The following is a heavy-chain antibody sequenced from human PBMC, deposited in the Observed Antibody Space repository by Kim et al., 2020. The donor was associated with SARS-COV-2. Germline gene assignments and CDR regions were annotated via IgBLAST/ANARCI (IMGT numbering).Heavy chain of an antibody. Sequence: YAQKFQGRVNMTTDISTSTAYMELRSLRSDDTAVYYCAREGGVPAAIGDYWGQGTLVTVSS. D-gene: IGHD2-2*01. J-gene: IGHJ4*02. V-gene: IGHV1-18*01. CDR3: AREGGVPAAIGDY.